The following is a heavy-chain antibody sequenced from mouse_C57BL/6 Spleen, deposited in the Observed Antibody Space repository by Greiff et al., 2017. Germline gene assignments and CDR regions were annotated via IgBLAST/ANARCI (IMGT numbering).Heavy chain of an antibody. CDR3: ARDRGSITTVVEGYFDY. D-gene: IGHD1-1*01. CDR1: GYSITSGYY. Sequence: VQLQQSGPGLVKPSQSLSLTCSVTGYSITSGYYWNWIRQFPGNKLEWMGYISYDGSNNYNPSLKNRISITRDTSKNQFFLKLNSVTTEDTATYYCARDRGSITTVVEGYFDYWGQGTTLTVSS. V-gene: IGHV3-6*01. CDR2: ISYDGSN. J-gene: IGHJ2*01.